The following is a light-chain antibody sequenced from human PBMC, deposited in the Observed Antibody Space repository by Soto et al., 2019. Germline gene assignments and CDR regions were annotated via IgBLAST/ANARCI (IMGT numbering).Light chain of an antibody. Sequence: EFVLTQSPGTLSLSPGERATLSCRASQSVSATYLAWYQQKPGQAPRLLIYAASSRATGVPDRFSGGGSGTDFTLTISRPEPEDFAVYYCQHYVTSPLTFGGGTKVDIK. CDR2: AAS. V-gene: IGKV3-20*01. CDR1: QSVSATY. J-gene: IGKJ4*01. CDR3: QHYVTSPLT.